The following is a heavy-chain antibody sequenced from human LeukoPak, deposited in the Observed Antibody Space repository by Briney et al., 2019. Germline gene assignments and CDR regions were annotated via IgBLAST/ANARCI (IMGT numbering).Heavy chain of an antibody. CDR2: INHSGST. Sequence: SETLSLTCAVYGGSFSGYYWSWIRRPPGKGLEWIGEINHSGSTNYNPSLKSRVTISVDTSKNQFSLKLSSVTAADTAVYYCARSLGEWYYYYYGMDVWGQGTTVTVSS. D-gene: IGHD1-26*01. J-gene: IGHJ6*02. CDR3: ARSLGEWYYYYYGMDV. CDR1: GGSFSGYY. V-gene: IGHV4-34*01.